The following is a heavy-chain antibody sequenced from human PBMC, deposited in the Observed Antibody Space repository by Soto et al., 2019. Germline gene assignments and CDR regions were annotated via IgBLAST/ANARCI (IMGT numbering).Heavy chain of an antibody. CDR2: IYHSRST. J-gene: IGHJ4*02. CDR3: ARVACANGFCCVAY. CDR1: GGSISSGDYY. Sequence: QVQLQESGPGLVKPSQTLSLTCTVSGGSISSGDYYWSWTRQPPGKGLEWIGYIYHSRSTYYNTSLKSRVTMSVDTSKDQFTLQLTSVTAADTAVYYCARVACANGFCCVAYWGQGTLVTVSS. V-gene: IGHV4-30-4*01. D-gene: IGHD2-8*01.